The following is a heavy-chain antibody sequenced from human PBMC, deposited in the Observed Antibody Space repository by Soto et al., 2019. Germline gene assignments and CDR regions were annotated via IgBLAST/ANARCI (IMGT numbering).Heavy chain of an antibody. D-gene: IGHD2-8*01. CDR1: GFTFSTYD. Sequence: GGSLRLSCAASGFTFSTYDMHWVRQATGKGLEWVSAIGTVGDTYYLDSVKGRFTISRENAKNSLYLQMNSLRAGDTAVYYCARGRSNQYESSPPPKFDPWGRGTLVTVSS. CDR3: ARGRSNQYESSPPPKFDP. CDR2: IGTVGDT. J-gene: IGHJ5*02. V-gene: IGHV3-13*01.